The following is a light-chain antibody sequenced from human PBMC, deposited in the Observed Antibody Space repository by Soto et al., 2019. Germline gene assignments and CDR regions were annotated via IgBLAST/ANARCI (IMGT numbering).Light chain of an antibody. J-gene: IGKJ2*01. CDR1: QRVNYNY. V-gene: IGKV3-20*01. Sequence: EIVLTQSPGTLSLSPGERATLSCRASQRVNYNYLAWYQQTPDQSPRLLIYSASNRVNGIPNRFSASGSGTDFTLTISRLDPEDFAVYFCHQYSGPPFTFGQGTKLEIK. CDR2: SAS. CDR3: HQYSGPPFT.